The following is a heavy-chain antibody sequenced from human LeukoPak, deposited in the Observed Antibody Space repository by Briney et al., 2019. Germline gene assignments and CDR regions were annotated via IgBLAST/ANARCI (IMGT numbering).Heavy chain of an antibody. CDR3: AADGRTVPAAMYYYYYGMDV. J-gene: IGHJ6*02. CDR2: IVVGSCNT. V-gene: IGHV1-58*02. CDR1: GFTFTSSA. Sequence: SVKVSCKASGFTFTSSAMQWVRQARGQRLEWIGWIVVGSCNTNYAQKFQERVTITRDMSTSTAYMELSSLRSEDTAVYYCAADGRTVPAAMYYYYYGMDVWGQGTTVTVSS. D-gene: IGHD2-2*01.